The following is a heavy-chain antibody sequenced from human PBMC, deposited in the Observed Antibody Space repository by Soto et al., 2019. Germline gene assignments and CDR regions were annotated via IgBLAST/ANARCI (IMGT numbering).Heavy chain of an antibody. J-gene: IGHJ4*02. D-gene: IGHD3-22*01. V-gene: IGHV3-23*01. Sequence: GGSLRLSCAASGFTFSDYGMSWVRQAPGKGLEWVSAISGSGGSTYYADSVKGRFTISRDNSKNTLYLQMNSLRAEDTAVYYCAKEYYYDSSGYFSRGYYFDYWGQGTLVTVSS. CDR3: AKEYYYDSSGYFSRGYYFDY. CDR2: ISGSGGST. CDR1: GFTFSDYG.